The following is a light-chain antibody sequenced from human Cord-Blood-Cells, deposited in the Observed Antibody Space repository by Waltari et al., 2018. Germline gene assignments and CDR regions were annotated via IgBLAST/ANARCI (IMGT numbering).Light chain of an antibody. CDR2: DAS. CDR3: QQYDNLPPLT. J-gene: IGKJ4*01. CDR1: QDISNY. Sequence: DIQMTQSPSSLSASVRDSVTITCPASQDISNYLNWYQQKPGKAPKLLIYDASNLETGVPSRFSGSGSGTDFTFTISSLQPEDIATYYCQQYDNLPPLTFGGGTKVEIK. V-gene: IGKV1-33*01.